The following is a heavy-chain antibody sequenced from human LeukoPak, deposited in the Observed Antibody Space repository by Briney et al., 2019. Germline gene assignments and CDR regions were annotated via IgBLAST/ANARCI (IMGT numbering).Heavy chain of an antibody. V-gene: IGHV1-2*02. D-gene: IGHD3-3*01. J-gene: IGHJ4*02. CDR1: GYTFTGYY. Sequence: ASVTVSCKASGYTFTGYYMHWVRQAPGQGLEWMGWINPNSGGTNYAQKFQGRVTMTRDTSISTAYMELSRLRSDDTAVYYCARDLSRNYDFWSGYFNWGQGTLVTVPS. CDR3: ARDLSRNYDFWSGYFN. CDR2: INPNSGGT.